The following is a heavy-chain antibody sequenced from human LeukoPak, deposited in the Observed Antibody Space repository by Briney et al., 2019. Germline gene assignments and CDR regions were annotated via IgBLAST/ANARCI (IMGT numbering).Heavy chain of an antibody. D-gene: IGHD3-10*01. CDR1: GYTLTIDD. CDR3: ARGVFNVDYHLDS. J-gene: IGHJ5*01. V-gene: IGHV1-8*01. Sequence: ASVQVSCKASGYTLTIDDINWVRPATGQGLEWMGCMNPNSGNTGYAQKFQGRVTMTGDTSISTAYMELRSLTSEDTAMYYCARGVFNVDYHLDSWGQGTLVTVSS. CDR2: MNPNSGNT.